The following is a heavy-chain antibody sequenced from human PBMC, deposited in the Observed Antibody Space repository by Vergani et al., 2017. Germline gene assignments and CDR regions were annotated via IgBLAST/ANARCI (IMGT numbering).Heavy chain of an antibody. CDR1: GCSISSYY. CDR3: ARIIAAAGYYYFDY. J-gene: IGHJ4*02. V-gene: IGHV4-59*01. CDR2: IYYSGGT. D-gene: IGHD6-13*01. Sequence: QVQLQESGPGLVKPSQTLSLTCTVSGCSISSYYLSWIRQPPGKGLEWVGYIYYSGGTNYNPSLKSRVTISVDTSKNQFSLKLSSVTAADTAVYYCARIIAAAGYYYFDYWGQGTLVTVSS.